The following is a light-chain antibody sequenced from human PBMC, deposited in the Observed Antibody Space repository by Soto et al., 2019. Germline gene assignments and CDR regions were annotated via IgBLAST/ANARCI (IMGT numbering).Light chain of an antibody. CDR2: DAS. CDR3: QQYNSYSVNA. J-gene: IGKJ2*01. CDR1: RSISSW. Sequence: DIQLPQFHSTLSASVADRVTITCRAIRSISSWLAWYQQKPGKAPKHLIYDASSLESGVPSRFSGSGSGTEFSLTISSLQQDDFATYCCQQYNSYSVNAFGQGTKVDIK. V-gene: IGKV1-5*01.